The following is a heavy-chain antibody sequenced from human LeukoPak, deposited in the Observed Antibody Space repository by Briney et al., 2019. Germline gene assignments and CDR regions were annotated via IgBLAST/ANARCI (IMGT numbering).Heavy chain of an antibody. CDR1: GFTFSSYS. V-gene: IGHV3-21*01. CDR3: ARAYYYGSGSLIDGFDY. J-gene: IGHJ4*02. CDR2: ISSSSSYI. D-gene: IGHD3-10*01. Sequence: GGSLRLSCAASGFTFSSYSMNWVRQAPGKGLEWVSSISSSSSYIYYADSVKGRFTISRDNAENSLYLQMNSLRAEDTAVYYCARAYYYGSGSLIDGFDYWGQGTLVTVSS.